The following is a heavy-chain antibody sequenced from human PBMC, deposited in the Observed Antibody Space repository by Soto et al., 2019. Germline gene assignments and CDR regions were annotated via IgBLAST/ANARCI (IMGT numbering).Heavy chain of an antibody. CDR1: GYTFTSYG. CDR2: ISAYDGYT. J-gene: IGHJ6*02. Sequence: QVQLVQSGAEVKKPGASVKVSCKASGYTFTSYGINWVRQAPGHGLEWLGWISAYDGYTTSAQILQGRVFMTTDTSTKTAYLEMRSLRSDDTATYFCARGGYYDTSGSRNYHYYGMNVWGQGTTVTVSS. CDR3: ARGGYYDTSGSRNYHYYGMNV. V-gene: IGHV1-18*01. D-gene: IGHD3-9*01.